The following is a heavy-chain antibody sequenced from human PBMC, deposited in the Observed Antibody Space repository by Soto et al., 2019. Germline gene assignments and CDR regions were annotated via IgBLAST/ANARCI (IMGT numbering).Heavy chain of an antibody. D-gene: IGHD3-3*01. J-gene: IGHJ5*02. CDR3: ARDRLNRVVTHPKGSDNWFDP. Sequence: ASVKVSCKASGDTFTSYYIHWVRQAPGQGLEWMGIINPSGGSTSYAQKFQGRVTMTRDTSTSTVYMELGSLRSEDTAVYYCARDRLNRVVTHPKGSDNWFDPWGQGTLVTVSS. V-gene: IGHV1-46*01. CDR1: GDTFTSYY. CDR2: INPSGGST.